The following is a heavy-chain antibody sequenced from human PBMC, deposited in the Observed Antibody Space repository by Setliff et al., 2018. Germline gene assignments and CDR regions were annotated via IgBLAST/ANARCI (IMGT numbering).Heavy chain of an antibody. V-gene: IGHV1-18*01. Sequence: GASVKVSCKASGYTFTSYGISWVRQAPGQGLEWMGWISAYNGNTNYAQKLQGRVTMTTDTSTSTAYMELRSLRSDDTAVYYCARDFPPLYSSSFSGAFDIWGQGTMVTVSS. D-gene: IGHD6-6*01. CDR2: ISAYNGNT. CDR3: ARDFPPLYSSSFSGAFDI. J-gene: IGHJ3*02. CDR1: GYTFTSYG.